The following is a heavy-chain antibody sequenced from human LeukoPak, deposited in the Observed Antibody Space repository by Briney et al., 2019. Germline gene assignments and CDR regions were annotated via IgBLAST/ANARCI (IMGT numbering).Heavy chain of an antibody. CDR1: GGSFSGYY. Sequence: SETLSLTCAVYGGSFSGYYWSWIRQPPGKGLEWIGEINHSGSTNYNPSLKSRVTISVDTSKNQFSLKLSSVTAADTAVYYCARHARAAGRTWDYWGQGTLVTVSS. CDR3: ARHARAAGRTWDY. V-gene: IGHV4-34*01. D-gene: IGHD6-13*01. CDR2: INHSGST. J-gene: IGHJ4*02.